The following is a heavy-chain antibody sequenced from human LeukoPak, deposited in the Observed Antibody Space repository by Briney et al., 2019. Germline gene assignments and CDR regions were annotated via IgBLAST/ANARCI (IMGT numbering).Heavy chain of an antibody. J-gene: IGHJ4*02. V-gene: IGHV3-30*18. CDR1: GFTFSSYG. D-gene: IGHD3-9*01. CDR2: ISYDGSNK. CDR3: AKSGGTSARNFDWT. Sequence: PGGSLRLSCAASGFTFSSYGMHWVRQAPGKGLEWVAVISYDGSNKYYADSVKGRFTISRDNSKNTLYLQMNSLRAEDTAVYYCAKSGGTSARNFDWTWGQGILVTVSS.